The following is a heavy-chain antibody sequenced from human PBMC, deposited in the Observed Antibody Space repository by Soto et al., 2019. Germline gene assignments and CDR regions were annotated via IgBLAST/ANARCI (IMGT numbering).Heavy chain of an antibody. Sequence: GESLKISCKASGYRFSDYWIGWVRQMPGKGLEWMGIIYPEDSETRYSPSFQGQITISVDRSISTASLQWSSLKASDTAMSYCARPGHGESGYYYAMDVWGQGTAVTVSS. CDR3: ARPGHGESGYYYAMDV. D-gene: IGHD4-17*01. J-gene: IGHJ6*02. V-gene: IGHV5-51*01. CDR2: IYPEDSET. CDR1: GYRFSDYW.